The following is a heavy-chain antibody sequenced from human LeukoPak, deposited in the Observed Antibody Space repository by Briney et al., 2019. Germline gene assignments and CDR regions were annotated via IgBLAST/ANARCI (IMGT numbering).Heavy chain of an antibody. J-gene: IGHJ4*02. CDR3: ATGLGQWLVYYFDY. Sequence: ASVKLSCKVSGYTLTELSMHWVRQAPGKGLGWGGGFDPENGETIYAQKFQGRVTMTEDTSTDTAYMELSSLRSEDTAVYYCATGLGQWLVYYFDYWGQGTLVTVSS. D-gene: IGHD6-19*01. V-gene: IGHV1-24*01. CDR2: FDPENGET. CDR1: GYTLTELS.